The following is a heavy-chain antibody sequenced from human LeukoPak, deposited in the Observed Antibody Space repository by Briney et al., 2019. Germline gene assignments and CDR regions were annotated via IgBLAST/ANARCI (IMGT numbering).Heavy chain of an antibody. D-gene: IGHD3-10*01. V-gene: IGHV4-38-2*02. Sequence: KPSETLSLTCSVSGSSITSVSYWAWIRQAPEKGLEWIGSRCHRRPPYYNPSLQSRLSISVDTSNNRFSLALRAVTAADTADYYCARVGSSNSHYDYWGRETLVTVSS. CDR1: GSSITSVSY. J-gene: IGHJ4*02. CDR3: ARVGSSNSHYDY. CDR2: RCHRRPP.